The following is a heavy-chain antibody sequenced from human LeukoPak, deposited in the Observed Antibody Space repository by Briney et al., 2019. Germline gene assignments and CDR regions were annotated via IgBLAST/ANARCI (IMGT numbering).Heavy chain of an antibody. Sequence: GGSLRLSCAASGLNFSSYSMNWVRQASGKGLEWVSSISSSSSFRYYADSVKGRFTISRDNAKNSLYLQMNSLRAEDTAVYYCARESSGYFYWGQGTLVTVSS. V-gene: IGHV3-21*01. CDR1: GLNFSSYS. CDR2: ISSSSSFR. CDR3: ARESSGYFY. J-gene: IGHJ4*02. D-gene: IGHD3-22*01.